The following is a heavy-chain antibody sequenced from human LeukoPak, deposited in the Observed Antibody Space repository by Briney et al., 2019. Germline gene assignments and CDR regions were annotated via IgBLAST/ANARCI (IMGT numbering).Heavy chain of an antibody. CDR3: ARRYSSSWFFDS. CDR2: IYPGDSES. Sequence: GESLKISCKDSGYSFGSHWFAWVRQMPGKGLEWMGNIYPGDSESRYSPSFQGQVTISADKSISTAYLQWSSLKASDTAMYYCARRYSSSWFFDSWGQGTLVTVSS. J-gene: IGHJ4*02. D-gene: IGHD6-13*01. V-gene: IGHV5-51*01. CDR1: GYSFGSHW.